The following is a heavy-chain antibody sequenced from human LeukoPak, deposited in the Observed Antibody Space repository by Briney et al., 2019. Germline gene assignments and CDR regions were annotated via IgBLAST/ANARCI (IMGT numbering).Heavy chain of an antibody. CDR1: GGSISSGGYY. D-gene: IGHD4-23*01. CDR2: IYYSGST. J-gene: IGHJ4*02. CDR3: ARSHYGGNSRVYDY. V-gene: IGHV4-61*08. Sequence: SETLSLTCTVSGGSISSGGYYWSWIRQHPGKGLEWIGYIYYSGSTNYNPSLKSRVTISVDTSKTQFSLKLSSVTAADTAVYYCARSHYGGNSRVYDYWGQGTLVTVSS.